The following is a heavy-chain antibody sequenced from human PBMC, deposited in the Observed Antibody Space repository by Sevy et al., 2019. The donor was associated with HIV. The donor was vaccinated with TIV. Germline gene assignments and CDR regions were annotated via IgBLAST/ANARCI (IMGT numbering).Heavy chain of an antibody. CDR2: ISGSGGNR. Sequence: GGSLRFSCTASGFTFSSYAMSWVRQAPGKGLEWVSTISGSGGNRYYADSLKGRFTISRDNSRNTVLLQMTNLRAEDTAVYYCAKNRVGSYPDYRGQGTLVTVSS. CDR3: AKNRVGSYPDY. V-gene: IGHV3-23*01. J-gene: IGHJ4*02. CDR1: GFTFSSYA. D-gene: IGHD1-26*01.